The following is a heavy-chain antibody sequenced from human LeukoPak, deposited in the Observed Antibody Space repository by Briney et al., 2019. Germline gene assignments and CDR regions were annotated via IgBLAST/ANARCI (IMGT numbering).Heavy chain of an antibody. J-gene: IGHJ6*03. CDR2: IYYSGST. CDR3: ARAISSIAARRGYYYYYMDV. Sequence: PSETQSLTCTVSGGSISSYYWSWIRQPPGKGLEWIGYIYYSGSTNYNPSLKSRVTISVDTSKNQFSLKLSSVTAADTAVYYCARAISSIAARRGYYYYYMDVWGKGTTVTVSS. D-gene: IGHD6-6*01. V-gene: IGHV4-59*01. CDR1: GGSISSYY.